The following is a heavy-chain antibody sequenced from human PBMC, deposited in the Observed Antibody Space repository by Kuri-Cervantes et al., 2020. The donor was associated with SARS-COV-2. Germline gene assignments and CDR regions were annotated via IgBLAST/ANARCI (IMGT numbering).Heavy chain of an antibody. V-gene: IGHV3-23*01. CDR1: GFTFNSYA. CDR2: ISGRGGST. Sequence: GESLKISCAAPGFTFNSYAMSWVRQAPGKGLEWVSGISGRGGSTYYADSVKGRFTISRDNSKNTLFLQMSSLRAEDTAVYYCAKDPRSSGWYDYWGQGTLVTVSS. J-gene: IGHJ4*02. D-gene: IGHD6-19*01. CDR3: AKDPRSSGWYDY.